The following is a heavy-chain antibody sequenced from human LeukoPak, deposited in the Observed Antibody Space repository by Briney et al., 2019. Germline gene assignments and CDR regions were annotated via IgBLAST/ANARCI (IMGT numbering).Heavy chain of an antibody. V-gene: IGHV4-59*01. D-gene: IGHD1-14*01. CDR2: TYNNENT. CDR3: ARDWTTGPFGAFDI. J-gene: IGHJ3*02. Sequence: SETLSLTCTVSGGSISSYYWSWIRQPPGKGLEWIGYTYNNENTNYNPSLKSRVTMSIDTSQKQCSLKLTSVTAADTAVYYCARDWTTGPFGAFDIWGQGTVVTVSS. CDR1: GGSISSYY.